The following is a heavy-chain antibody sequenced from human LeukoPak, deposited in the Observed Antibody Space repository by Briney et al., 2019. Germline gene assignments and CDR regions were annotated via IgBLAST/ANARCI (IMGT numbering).Heavy chain of an antibody. J-gene: IGHJ4*02. CDR1: GFTFNDYA. V-gene: IGHV3-23*01. D-gene: IGHD1-1*01. CDR2: ISGGGRTT. CDR3: AKTVIDTTHFDF. Sequence: GGSLRLSCAASGFTFNDYAMHWVRQAPGMGLEWVSAISGGGRTTYYGDSVKGRFTVSRDNSKNTPYLQMNSLRAEDTAVYYCAKTVIDTTHFDFWGQGTLVTVS.